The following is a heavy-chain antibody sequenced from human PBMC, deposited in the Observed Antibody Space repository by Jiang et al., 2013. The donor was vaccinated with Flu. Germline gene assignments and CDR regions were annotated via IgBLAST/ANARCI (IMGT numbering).Heavy chain of an antibody. CDR1: GYKFISYW. V-gene: IGHV5-51*01. D-gene: IGHD3-16*02. CDR2: IYPSDSDT. J-gene: IGHJ6*02. CDR3: ARQWGDYVWGSYRPTYYYYYGMDV. Sequence: PGESLKISCKGSGYKFISYWIGWVRQMPGKGLEWMGIIYPSDSDTRYSPSFQGQVTISADKSISTAYLQWSSLKASDTAMYYCARQWGDYVWGSYRPTYYYYYGMDVWGQGTTVTVSS.